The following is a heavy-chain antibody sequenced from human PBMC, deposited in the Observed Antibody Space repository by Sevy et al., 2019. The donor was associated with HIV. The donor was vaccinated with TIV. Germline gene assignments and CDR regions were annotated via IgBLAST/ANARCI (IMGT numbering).Heavy chain of an antibody. CDR3: AKAGYCDGSGYYFDY. Sequence: GGSLRLSCAASGFTFSSYAMSWVRQAPGKGLEWVSAISGSGGSTYYADSVKGRFTISRDNSKNTLYLQMNSLRAEDTAVYYCAKAGYCDGSGYYFDYWGQGTLVTVSS. D-gene: IGHD3-22*01. CDR2: ISGSGGST. CDR1: GFTFSSYA. J-gene: IGHJ4*02. V-gene: IGHV3-23*01.